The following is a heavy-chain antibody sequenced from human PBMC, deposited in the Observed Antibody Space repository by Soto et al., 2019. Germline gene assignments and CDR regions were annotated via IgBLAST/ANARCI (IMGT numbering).Heavy chain of an antibody. V-gene: IGHV4-39*01. CDR2: IYYSGST. Sequence: PXXTLSLPCTVSGGSVSSSSYYWGCIRQPPGKGLEWIGSIYYSGSTYYNPSIKSRVTISVDTSKNQFSLKLSSLTAADTAVYYCARHDGVAGTPPYFDYWGQGTLGTVSS. CDR3: ARHDGVAGTPPYFDY. J-gene: IGHJ4*02. D-gene: IGHD6-13*01. CDR1: GGSVSSSSYY.